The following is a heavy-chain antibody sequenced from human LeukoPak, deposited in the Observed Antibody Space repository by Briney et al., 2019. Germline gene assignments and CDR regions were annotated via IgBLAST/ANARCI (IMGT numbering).Heavy chain of an antibody. CDR3: ARERGGYSYGDY. Sequence: GASVTVSCKASGYTFSSHGISWVRQAPGQGLEWMGWINTYNGNTNYAQKLQGRVTMTTDTSTSTAYMELRSLRSDDTAVYYCARERGGYSYGDYWGQGTLVTVSS. CDR2: INTYNGNT. D-gene: IGHD5-18*01. CDR1: GYTFSSHG. J-gene: IGHJ4*02. V-gene: IGHV1-18*01.